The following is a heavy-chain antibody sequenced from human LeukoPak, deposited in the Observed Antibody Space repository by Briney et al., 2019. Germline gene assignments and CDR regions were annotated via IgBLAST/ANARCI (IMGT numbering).Heavy chain of an antibody. Sequence: ASVNVSCKASGYTFTSYGISWVRQAPGQGLEWMGWISAYNGNTNYAQKLQGRVTMTTDTSTSTAYMELRSLRSDDTALYYCARVGEPYCSSTSCYYYYMDVWGKGTTLTVSS. D-gene: IGHD2-2*01. J-gene: IGHJ6*03. CDR1: GYTFTSYG. CDR2: ISAYNGNT. V-gene: IGHV1-18*01. CDR3: ARVGEPYCSSTSCYYYYMDV.